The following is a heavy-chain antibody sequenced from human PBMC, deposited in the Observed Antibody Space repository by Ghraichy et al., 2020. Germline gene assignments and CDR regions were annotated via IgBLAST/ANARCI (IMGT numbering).Heavy chain of an antibody. CDR1: GYTFTGYY. J-gene: IGHJ6*02. Sequence: ASVKVSCKASGYTFTGYYMHWVRQAPGQGLEWMGWINPNSGGTNYAQKFQGRVTMTRDTSISTAYMELSRLRSDDTAVYYCARVSSSGNYYYGMDVWGQGTTVTVSS. D-gene: IGHD6-25*01. CDR2: INPNSGGT. V-gene: IGHV1-2*02. CDR3: ARVSSSGNYYYGMDV.